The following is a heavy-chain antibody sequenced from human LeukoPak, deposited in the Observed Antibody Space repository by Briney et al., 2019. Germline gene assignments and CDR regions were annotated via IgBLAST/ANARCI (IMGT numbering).Heavy chain of an antibody. D-gene: IGHD2-15*01. Sequence: GGSLRLSCAASGFTFDTYNFNWVRQAPGKGLEWVASIRSYSSYIHYADSVKGRFTISRDDAKKSLYLQMNSLRAGDAAVYYCAKAPVTTCSGAYCYPFDYWSQGTLVTVSS. CDR1: GFTFDTYN. CDR3: AKAPVTTCSGAYCYPFDY. CDR2: IRSYSSYI. V-gene: IGHV3-21*04. J-gene: IGHJ4*02.